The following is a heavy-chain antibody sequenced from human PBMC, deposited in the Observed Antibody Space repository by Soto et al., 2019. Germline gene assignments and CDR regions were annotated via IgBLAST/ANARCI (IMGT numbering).Heavy chain of an antibody. CDR1: GFTFTSSA. V-gene: IGHV1-58*01. D-gene: IGHD5-12*01. CDR2: IIVGSGNT. J-gene: IGHJ6*02. CDR3: ARYLDSGYDRRLYYYYGMDV. Sequence: ASLTVSCKASGFTFTSSAVQWVRQARGQRLEWIGWIIVGSGNTNYAQKFQERVTITRDMSTSTAYMELSSLRSEDTAVYYCARYLDSGYDRRLYYYYGMDVWGQGTTVTVSS.